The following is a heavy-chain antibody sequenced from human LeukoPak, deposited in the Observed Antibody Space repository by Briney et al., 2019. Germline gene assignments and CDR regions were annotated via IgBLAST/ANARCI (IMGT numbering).Heavy chain of an antibody. CDR3: ARVTGSSISSRSLLY. V-gene: IGHV1-18*01. CDR2: INPHNGNT. Sequence: ASVKVSCKTSGYTFTNYGGHWVRQAPGQGLEWMGQINPHNGNTNYAQRLQGRVTMTTDTSTSTSYMEMRSLTSGDTALYYCARVTGSSISSRSLLYWGQGSLVTVSS. CDR1: GYTFTNYG. J-gene: IGHJ4*02. D-gene: IGHD6-13*01.